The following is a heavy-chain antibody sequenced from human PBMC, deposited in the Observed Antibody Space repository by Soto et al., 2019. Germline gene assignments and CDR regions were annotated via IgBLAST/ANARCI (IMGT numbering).Heavy chain of an antibody. Sequence: QVQLQESGPRLVKPSQTLSLTCTVSGGSITRGGYYWTWIRQHPGKGLEWIGYIYYSGRTYYNPSLKSRLTMSVDTSKNQFSLKLSSVTVADTAVYYCARVDSGGYAYFDYWGQGTLVTVSS. J-gene: IGHJ4*02. D-gene: IGHD5-12*01. CDR1: GGSITRGGYY. CDR3: ARVDSGGYAYFDY. V-gene: IGHV4-31*03. CDR2: IYYSGRT.